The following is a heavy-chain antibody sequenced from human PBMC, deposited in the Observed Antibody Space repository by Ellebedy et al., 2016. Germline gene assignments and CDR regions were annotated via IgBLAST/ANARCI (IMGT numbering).Heavy chain of an antibody. V-gene: IGHV1-69*04. CDR3: AIAASGYDPGTFDI. Sequence: ASVKVSCKASGGTLSNYAINWVRQAPGQGLEWMGRIIPILGIANYAQKLQGRVTMTRNTSISTAYMELSSLRSEDTAVYYCAIAASGYDPGTFDIWGQGTMVTVSS. J-gene: IGHJ3*02. CDR2: IIPILGIA. D-gene: IGHD3-10*01. CDR1: GGTLSNYA.